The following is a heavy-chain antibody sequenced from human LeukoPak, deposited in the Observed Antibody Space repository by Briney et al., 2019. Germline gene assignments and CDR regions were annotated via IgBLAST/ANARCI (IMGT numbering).Heavy chain of an antibody. CDR3: ARGDWYSFDY. CDR2: INYDGNKK. V-gene: IGHV3-30*02. CDR1: GFTFSSFG. J-gene: IGHJ4*02. D-gene: IGHD6-19*01. Sequence: GGSLRLSCAASGFTFSSFGMHWVRQAPGKGLEWMAFINYDGNKKYYADSVKGRFTISRNSLRVEDTAVYYCARGDWYSFDYWGQGTLVTVSS.